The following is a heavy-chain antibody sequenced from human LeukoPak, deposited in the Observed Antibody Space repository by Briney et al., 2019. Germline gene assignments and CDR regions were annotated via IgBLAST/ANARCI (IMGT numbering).Heavy chain of an antibody. Sequence: SQTLSLTCAISGDSVSSNSAAWNWIRQSPSRGLEWLGRTYYRSKWYNGYAVSVKSRITINPDTSKNQFSLQLNSVTPEDTAVYYCARDPNSYSSGWYRGSYGMDVWGQGTTVTVSS. CDR2: TYYRSKWYN. D-gene: IGHD6-19*01. V-gene: IGHV6-1*01. CDR3: ARDPNSYSSGWYRGSYGMDV. J-gene: IGHJ6*02. CDR1: GDSVSSNSAA.